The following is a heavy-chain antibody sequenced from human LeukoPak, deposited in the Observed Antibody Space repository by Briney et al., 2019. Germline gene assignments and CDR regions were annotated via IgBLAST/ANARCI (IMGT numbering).Heavy chain of an antibody. J-gene: IGHJ3*02. CDR3: ARHRGGDYGLDAFDI. Sequence: GESLKISCKGSGYSFTTYWIGWVRQMPGQGLEWMGRIDPSDSYTNYSPSFQGHVTISDDKSISTAYLQWSSLKASDTAMYYCARHRGGDYGLDAFDIWGQGTMVTVSS. V-gene: IGHV5-10-1*01. CDR2: IDPSDSYT. D-gene: IGHD4-17*01. CDR1: GYSFTTYW.